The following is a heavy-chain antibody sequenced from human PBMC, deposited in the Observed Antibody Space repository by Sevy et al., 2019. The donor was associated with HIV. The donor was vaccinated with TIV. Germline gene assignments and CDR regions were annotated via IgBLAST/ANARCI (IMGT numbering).Heavy chain of an antibody. V-gene: IGHV3-30-3*01. D-gene: IGHD3-22*01. Sequence: GGSLRLSCAASGFTFSSYAMHWVRQAPGKGLEWVAVISYDGSNKYYADSVKGRFTISRDNSKNKLYLQMNSLRAEDTAVYYCATNFYDSSGYYPRFDYWGQGTLVTVSS. CDR1: GFTFSSYA. CDR2: ISYDGSNK. J-gene: IGHJ4*02. CDR3: ATNFYDSSGYYPRFDY.